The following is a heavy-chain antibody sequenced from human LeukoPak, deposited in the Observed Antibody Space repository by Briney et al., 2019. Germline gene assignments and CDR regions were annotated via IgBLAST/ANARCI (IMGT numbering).Heavy chain of an antibody. Sequence: GRSHRLSCAASGSILSRYVMSWASQAPGKWMEWLSTVTVGGVRTYYADSVKGRFTISRDNSKNTLYLQMNSLRAEDTAVYYCAKARLVVVQFDYWGQGTLVTVSS. D-gene: IGHD3-22*01. CDR2: VTVGGVRT. CDR3: AKARLVVVQFDY. J-gene: IGHJ4*02. V-gene: IGHV3-23*01. CDR1: GSILSRYV.